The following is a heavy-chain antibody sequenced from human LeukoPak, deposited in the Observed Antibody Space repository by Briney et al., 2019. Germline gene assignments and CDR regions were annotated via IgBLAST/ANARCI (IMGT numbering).Heavy chain of an antibody. Sequence: GSLRLSCAASGFTFSSYSMNWVRQPPGKGLEWIGEINHSGSTNYNPSLKSRVTISVDTSKNQFSLKLSSVTAADTAVYYCARGPRYYGSGSYYSSEALGYWGQGTLVTVSS. D-gene: IGHD3-10*01. J-gene: IGHJ4*02. V-gene: IGHV4-34*01. CDR1: GFTFSSYS. CDR3: ARGPRYYGSGSYYSSEALGY. CDR2: INHSGST.